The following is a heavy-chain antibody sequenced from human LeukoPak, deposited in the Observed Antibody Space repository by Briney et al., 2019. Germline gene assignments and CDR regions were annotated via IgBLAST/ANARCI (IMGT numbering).Heavy chain of an antibody. D-gene: IGHD4-23*01. Sequence: PGGSLRLSCAASEFSVGSNYVTWVRQAPGKGLEWVSLIYSGGSTYYADSVKGRFTISRDNSKNTLYLQMNSLRAEDTAVYYCARGQDTVVTSRDAFDIWGQGTMVTVSS. CDR1: EFSVGSNY. CDR3: ARGQDTVVTSRDAFDI. V-gene: IGHV3-66*01. J-gene: IGHJ3*02. CDR2: IYSGGST.